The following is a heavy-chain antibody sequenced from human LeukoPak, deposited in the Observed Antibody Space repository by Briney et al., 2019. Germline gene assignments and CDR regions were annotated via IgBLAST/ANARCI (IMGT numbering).Heavy chain of an antibody. J-gene: IGHJ3*02. Sequence: PGGSLRLSCAASGFIFNTYAMTWVRQAPGKGLEWVSATSGSGGSTYYADSVKGRFTISRDNSKNTLYLQMNSLRAEDTAVYYCAKAPAVTPNDAFDIWGQGTMVTVSS. V-gene: IGHV3-23*01. D-gene: IGHD4-23*01. CDR3: AKAPAVTPNDAFDI. CDR1: GFIFNTYA. CDR2: TSGSGGST.